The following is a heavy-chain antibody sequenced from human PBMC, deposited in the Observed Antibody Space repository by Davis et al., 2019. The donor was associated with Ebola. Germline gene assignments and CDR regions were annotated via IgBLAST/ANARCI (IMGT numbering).Heavy chain of an antibody. CDR2: ISSSSTSR. CDR1: GFTVSSNY. D-gene: IGHD3-9*01. J-gene: IGHJ6*04. V-gene: IGHV3-21*01. Sequence: GESLKISCAASGFTVSSNYMSWVRQAPGKGLEWVSSISSSSTSRYYVDSVKGRFTISRDNSKNTLYLQMNSLRAEDTAVYYCAKGGEEYYDILTDGMDVWGKGTTVTVSS. CDR3: AKGGEEYYDILTDGMDV.